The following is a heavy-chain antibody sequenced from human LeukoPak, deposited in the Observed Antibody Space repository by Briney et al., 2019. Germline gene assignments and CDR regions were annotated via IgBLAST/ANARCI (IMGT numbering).Heavy chain of an antibody. D-gene: IGHD6-6*01. J-gene: IGHJ4*02. V-gene: IGHV7-4-1*02. CDR3: ARVGLRIAARPLDY. Sequence: ASVKVSCKASGYTFTNYGISWVRQAPGQGPEWMGWINTNTGIPTYAQSFTGRFVFSLDTSVSTAYLQISSLKAEDTAVYYCARVGLRIAARPLDYWGQGTLVTVSS. CDR2: INTNTGIP. CDR1: GYTFTNYG.